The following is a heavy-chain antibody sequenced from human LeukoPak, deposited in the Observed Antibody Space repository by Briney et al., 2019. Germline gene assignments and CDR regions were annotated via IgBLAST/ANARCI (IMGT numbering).Heavy chain of an antibody. D-gene: IGHD5-24*01. CDR2: IKSKTDGGTT. J-gene: IGHJ4*02. V-gene: IGHV3-15*01. Sequence: PGGSLRLSCAASGFTFSNAWMSWVRQAPGKGLEWVGRIKSKTDGGTTDYAAPVKGRFTISRDDSKNTLYLQMNSLRAEDTAVYYCAREGGYNIGYPFDYWGQGTLVTVSS. CDR1: GFTFSNAW. CDR3: AREGGYNIGYPFDY.